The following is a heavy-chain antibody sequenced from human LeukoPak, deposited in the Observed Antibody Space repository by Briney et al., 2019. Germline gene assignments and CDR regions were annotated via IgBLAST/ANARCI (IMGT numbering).Heavy chain of an antibody. Sequence: SETLSLTCTVSGDSISRYYWSWIRQPPGKGLECIAFIHYSGSTNYNPSLKSRVTISMDTSRNQFSLRLSSVTAADTAIYYCAKHLVATTPFFDYWGQGTLVTVPS. D-gene: IGHD5-12*01. CDR3: AKHLVATTPFFDY. CDR1: GDSISRYY. V-gene: IGHV4-59*08. J-gene: IGHJ4*02. CDR2: IHYSGST.